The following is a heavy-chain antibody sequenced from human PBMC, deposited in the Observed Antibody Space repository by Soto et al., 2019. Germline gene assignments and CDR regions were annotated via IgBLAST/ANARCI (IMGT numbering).Heavy chain of an antibody. J-gene: IGHJ6*02. CDR1: GCSISSSSYY. Sequence: SETLSLTCTVSGCSISSSSYYWGWIRQPPGKGLEWIGSIYYSGSTYYNPSLKSRGTISVDTSKNQFSLKLNSVTAADTAVYYWARVVVPLFSRYSHVRGQGITGTCSS. CDR3: ARVVVPLFSRYSHV. V-gene: IGHV4-39*01. D-gene: IGHD2-2*01. CDR2: IYYSGST.